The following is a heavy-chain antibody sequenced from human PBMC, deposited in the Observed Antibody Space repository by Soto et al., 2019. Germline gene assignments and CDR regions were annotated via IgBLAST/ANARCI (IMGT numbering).Heavy chain of an antibody. V-gene: IGHV3-30*18. D-gene: IGHD3-22*01. CDR2: ISYDGSNK. J-gene: IGHJ3*02. CDR1: GFTFSSYG. CDR3: AKEVRYYYDSSGVDAFDI. Sequence: PGGSLRLSCAASGFTFSSYGMHWVRQAPGKGLEWVAVISYDGSNKYYADSVKGRFTISRDNSKNTLYLQMNSLRAEDTAVYYCAKEVRYYYDSSGVDAFDIWGQGTMVTVSS.